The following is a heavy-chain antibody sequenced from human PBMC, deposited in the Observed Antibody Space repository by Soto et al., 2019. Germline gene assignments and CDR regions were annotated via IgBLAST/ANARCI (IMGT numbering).Heavy chain of an antibody. CDR2: INHSGST. J-gene: IGHJ6*02. CDR1: GGDVRVYS. CDR3: ARAGGYSRTTPNPRAYDMDV. Sequence: PSGTQGLTCPDYGGDVRVYSCTGTRRPPGKGLEWIGEINHSGSTNYNPSLKSRVTISVDTSKNQFSLKLSSVTAADTAVYYCARAGGYSRTTPNPRAYDMDVWGQGTTVT. V-gene: IGHV4-34*01. D-gene: IGHD6-13*01.